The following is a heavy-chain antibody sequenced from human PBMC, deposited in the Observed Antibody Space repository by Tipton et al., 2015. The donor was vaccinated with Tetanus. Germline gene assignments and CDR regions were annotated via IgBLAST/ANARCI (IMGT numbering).Heavy chain of an antibody. CDR3: ARGAGWADF. J-gene: IGHJ4*02. Sequence: SLRLSCAASGFNFKTLGINWVRQAPGQGLEWISYISSSGTTMYYADSVKGRFTISRDNAKNSLFLQMNSLRDEDTAVYYCARGAGWADFWGQGTQVTVSS. D-gene: IGHD6-19*01. V-gene: IGHV3-48*02. CDR1: GFNFKTLG. CDR2: ISSSGTTM.